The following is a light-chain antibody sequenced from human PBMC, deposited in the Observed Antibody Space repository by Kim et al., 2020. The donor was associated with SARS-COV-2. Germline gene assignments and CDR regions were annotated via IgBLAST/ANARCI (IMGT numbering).Light chain of an antibody. V-gene: IGKV1-39*01. J-gene: IGKJ3*01. CDR3: QQTFTTPVT. CDR2: AAS. CDR1: QNIYRH. Sequence: ASVGNRVNNNCRAWQNIYRHLNWYQQRPGKAPKLLIYAASSLQRGVPSRFRGSASGTDFALTIESLQPEDFGTYYCQQTFTTPVTFGPGTKVDIK.